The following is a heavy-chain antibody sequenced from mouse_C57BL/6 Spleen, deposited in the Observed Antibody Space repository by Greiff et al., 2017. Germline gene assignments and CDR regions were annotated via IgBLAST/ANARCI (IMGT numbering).Heavy chain of an antibody. CDR3: AREGLNDGYYPWFAY. Sequence: QVQLQQPGAELVKPGASVKLSCKASGYTFTSYWMHWVKQRPGRGLEWIGRIDPNSGGTKYNEKFKSKATLTVDKPSSTAYMQLSSLPSEDSAVYYCAREGLNDGYYPWFAYWGQGTLVTVSA. D-gene: IGHD2-3*01. V-gene: IGHV1-72*01. J-gene: IGHJ3*01. CDR2: IDPNSGGT. CDR1: GYTFTSYW.